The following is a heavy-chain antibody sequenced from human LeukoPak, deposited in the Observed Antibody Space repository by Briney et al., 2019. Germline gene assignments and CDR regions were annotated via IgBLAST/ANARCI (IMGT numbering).Heavy chain of an antibody. V-gene: IGHV3-21*01. CDR2: INSVGSHI. CDR3: TRDPAYYLRYGYFDY. CDR1: GFISSTSA. D-gene: IGHD1-26*01. J-gene: IGHJ4*03. Sequence: GGSLRLSCSASGFISSTSAMNWVRQAPGRGLEWVSSINSVGSHIYYRDSVKGRFTISRDNAKNSVYLQMNNLRAADTALYYCTRDPAYYLRYGYFDYWGQGILVTVSS.